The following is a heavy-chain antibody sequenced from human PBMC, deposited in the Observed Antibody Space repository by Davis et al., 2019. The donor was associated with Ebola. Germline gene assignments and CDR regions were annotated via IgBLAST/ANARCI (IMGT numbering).Heavy chain of an antibody. D-gene: IGHD3-22*01. J-gene: IGHJ4*02. CDR1: GYTFTSYA. CDR2: INTNTGNP. V-gene: IGHV7-4-1*02. Sequence: ASVKVSCKASGYTFTSYAVNWVRQAPGQGLEWMGWINTNTGNPTYAQGFTGRFVFSLDTSVSTAYLQISSLKAEDTAVYYCARDTYYYDSSGYYIDYWGQGTLVTVSS. CDR3: ARDTYYYDSSGYYIDY.